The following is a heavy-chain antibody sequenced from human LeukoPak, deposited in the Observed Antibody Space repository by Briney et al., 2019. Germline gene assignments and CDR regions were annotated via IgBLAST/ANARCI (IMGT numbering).Heavy chain of an antibody. CDR1: GYRFTSYW. J-gene: IGHJ3*02. V-gene: IGHV5-51*01. CDR3: ARQLGSGPAEIHDAFDI. Sequence: GESLKISCKGSGYRFTSYWIGWVRQMPGKGLEWMGIIYPGDSDTRYSPSFQGQVTISADKSISTAYLQWSSLKASDTAMYYCARQLGSGPAEIHDAFDIWGQGTMVTVSS. D-gene: IGHD6-19*01. CDR2: IYPGDSDT.